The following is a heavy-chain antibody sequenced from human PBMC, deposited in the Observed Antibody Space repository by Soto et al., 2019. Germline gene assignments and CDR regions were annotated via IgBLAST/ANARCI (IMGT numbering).Heavy chain of an antibody. CDR3: AKNGLDNSPSAIDS. D-gene: IGHD2-8*01. CDR1: GFTFRNNV. V-gene: IGHV3-23*01. Sequence: GGSLRLSCAASGFTFRNNVLSWDRQAPGKGLDWVSGITGSGRDTYYADSVKGRFTISRDNSKNMVFLQMNSLRAEDTALYYCAKNGLDNSPSAIDSWGPGTLVTVSS. J-gene: IGHJ4*02. CDR2: ITGSGRDT.